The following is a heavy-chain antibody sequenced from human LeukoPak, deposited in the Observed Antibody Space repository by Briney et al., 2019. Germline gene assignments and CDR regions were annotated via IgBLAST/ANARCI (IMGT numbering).Heavy chain of an antibody. Sequence: GGSLRLSCAASGFTVSSNYMSWVRQAPGKGLEWVSVIYGGGSTYYADSVKGRFTISRDNSKNTLYLQMNSLRAEDTAVYYCAKRDNSGWHYFDSWGQGTVVTVSS. CDR3: AKRDNSGWHYFDS. CDR1: GFTVSSNY. J-gene: IGHJ4*02. V-gene: IGHV3-66*04. CDR2: IYGGGST. D-gene: IGHD6-19*01.